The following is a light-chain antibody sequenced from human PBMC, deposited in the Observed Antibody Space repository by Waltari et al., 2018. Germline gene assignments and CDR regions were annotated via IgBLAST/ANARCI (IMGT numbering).Light chain of an antibody. Sequence: QSALTQPASVSGSPGQSITPTCPGTTSAVRSYTYFSWYQQYPGKAPKLLIYAVTQRPSGVSDRFSGSKSGNTASLTISGLQAEDEADYYCCSYAGDSLYVFGTGTTVTV. CDR3: CSYAGDSLYV. V-gene: IGLV2-23*02. CDR1: TSAVRSYTY. J-gene: IGLJ1*01. CDR2: AVT.